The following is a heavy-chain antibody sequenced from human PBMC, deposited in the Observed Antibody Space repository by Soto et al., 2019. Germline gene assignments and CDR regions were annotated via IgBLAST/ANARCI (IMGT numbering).Heavy chain of an antibody. D-gene: IGHD4-17*01. CDR3: ASGFDDGDYYYYGIDV. Sequence: QVQLVQSGAEVKKPRSSVKVSCKASGGTFSSYAISWVRQAPGQGLEWMGGIIPIFGTANYAQKFQGRVTITADESTSTAYMELSSLRSEDTAVYYCASGFDDGDYYYYGIDVWGQGTTVTVSS. CDR2: IIPIFGTA. CDR1: GGTFSSYA. V-gene: IGHV1-69*01. J-gene: IGHJ6*02.